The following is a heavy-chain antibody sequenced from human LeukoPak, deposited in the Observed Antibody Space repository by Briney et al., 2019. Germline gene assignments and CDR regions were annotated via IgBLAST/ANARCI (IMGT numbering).Heavy chain of an antibody. CDR3: AREELDLYSDYYRHEDDAFDI. CDR2: IYYSGST. CDR1: GGSISSSSYY. D-gene: IGHD4-11*01. Sequence: SETLSLTCTVSGGSISSSSYYWGWIRQPPGKGLEWIGSIYYSGSTYYNPSLKSRVTISVDTSKNQFSLKLSSVTAADTAVYYCAREELDLYSDYYRHEDDAFDIWGQGTMVTVSS. J-gene: IGHJ3*02. V-gene: IGHV4-39*07.